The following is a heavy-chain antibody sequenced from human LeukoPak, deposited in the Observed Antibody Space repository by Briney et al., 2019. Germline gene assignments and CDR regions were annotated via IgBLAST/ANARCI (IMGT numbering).Heavy chain of an antibody. CDR2: INPNTGGT. Sequence: GASVKVSCKASGYTFTGYYVHWVRQDPGQGLEWMGWINPNTGGTNYAQKFQGRVTMTKDTSTNAAYMELNKLTSDDTAVYYCGRGNKSFDPWGQGTLVTVSS. CDR1: GYTFTGYY. CDR3: GRGNKSFDP. J-gene: IGHJ5*02. V-gene: IGHV1-2*02.